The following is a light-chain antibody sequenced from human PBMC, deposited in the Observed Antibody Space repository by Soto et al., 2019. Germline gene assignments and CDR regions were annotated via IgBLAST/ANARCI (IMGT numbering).Light chain of an antibody. J-gene: IGKJ5*01. Sequence: EIVMTQSPVTLSASPGESATLSCRASQRVDNNVAWYQQKPGQAPRLLIVGSFARATGIPARFSGSGSGSEFTLTISGLQSEDFAVYYCQQYNDRPPITFGQGTRLAI. V-gene: IGKV3-15*01. CDR1: QRVDNN. CDR3: QQYNDRPPIT. CDR2: GSF.